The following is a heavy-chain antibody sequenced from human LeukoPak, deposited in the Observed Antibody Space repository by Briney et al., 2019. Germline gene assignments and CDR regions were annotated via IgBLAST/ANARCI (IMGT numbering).Heavy chain of an antibody. D-gene: IGHD4-17*01. V-gene: IGHV3-48*01. CDR1: GFTLSIYT. CDR3: ARGAYGDYYFDY. J-gene: IGHJ4*02. Sequence: EGSLRLSCAASGFTLSIYTMNWVRQAPGKGLEWVSYISGSSTTIYYADSVKGRFTISRDNAKNSLYLQMNSLRAEDTAVYYCARGAYGDYYFDYWGQGTLVTVSS. CDR2: ISGSSTTI.